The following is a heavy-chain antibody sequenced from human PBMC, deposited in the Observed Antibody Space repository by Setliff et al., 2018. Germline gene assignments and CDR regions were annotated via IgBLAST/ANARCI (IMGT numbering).Heavy chain of an antibody. CDR1: DFSINSGYY. V-gene: IGHV4-38-2*02. CDR3: AREVVDRFSSSWYPPTYFDS. D-gene: IGHD6-13*01. CDR2: IYRNGNN. J-gene: IGHJ4*02. Sequence: SETLSLTCSVSDFSINSGYYWGWIRQSPVEGLEWIGSIYRNGNNYYNPSLKSRVTISVDTAKNQFSLKLSTLTAEDTAVSYCAREVVDRFSSSWYPPTYFDSWGQGTLVTVSS.